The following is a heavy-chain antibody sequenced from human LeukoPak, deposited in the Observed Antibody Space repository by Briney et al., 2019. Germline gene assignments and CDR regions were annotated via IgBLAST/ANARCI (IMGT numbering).Heavy chain of an antibody. CDR2: INHSGST. Sequence: SETLSLTCAVYGGSFSGYYWSWVRQPPGKGLEWLGEINHSGSTNYNPSRKSRVTLSVDTPKNQSSLKLNSVTAADTAVYFCARVGRRAVTSDYGGQGTLVTVSS. V-gene: IGHV4-34*01. CDR3: ARVGRRAVTSDY. D-gene: IGHD4-17*01. J-gene: IGHJ4*02. CDR1: GGSFSGYY.